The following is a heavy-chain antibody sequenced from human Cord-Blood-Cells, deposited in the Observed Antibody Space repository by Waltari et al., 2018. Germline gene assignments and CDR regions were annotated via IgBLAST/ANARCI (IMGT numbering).Heavy chain of an antibody. Sequence: EVQLVESGGGLIQPGGSLRLSCAASGFPVSSNYMSWVRQAPGKGLEWVSVIYSGGSTYYADSGKCRFTISRDNSNNTLYLQMNSLRAEDTAVYYCAREAPGANAFDIWGQGTMVTVSS. CDR1: GFPVSSNY. D-gene: IGHD7-27*01. CDR3: AREAPGANAFDI. V-gene: IGHV3-53*01. J-gene: IGHJ3*02. CDR2: IYSGGST.